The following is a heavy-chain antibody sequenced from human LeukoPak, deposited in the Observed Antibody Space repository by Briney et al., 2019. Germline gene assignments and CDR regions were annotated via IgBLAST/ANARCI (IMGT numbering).Heavy chain of an antibody. CDR2: INPNSGGT. J-gene: IGHJ3*02. CDR1: GYTFTGYY. CDR3: ARLVRGVIDYDAFDI. V-gene: IGHV1-2*02. D-gene: IGHD3-10*01. Sequence: GASVKVSCKASGYTFTGYYMHWVRQAPGQGLEWVGWINPNSGGTNYAQKFQGRVTMTRDTSISTAYMELSRLRSDDTAVYYCARLVRGVIDYDAFDIWGKGTMVTVSS.